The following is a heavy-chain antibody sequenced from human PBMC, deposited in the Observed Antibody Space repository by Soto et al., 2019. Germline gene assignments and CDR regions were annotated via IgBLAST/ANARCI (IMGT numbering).Heavy chain of an antibody. CDR2: IWYDGSNK. J-gene: IGHJ3*02. Sequence: GGSLRLSCAASGFTFSSYGMHRVRQAPGKGLEWVAVIWYDGSNKYYADSVKGRFTISRDNSKNTLYLQMNSLRAEDTAVYYCARDNNALYAFDIWGQGTMVTVSS. D-gene: IGHD1-20*01. CDR3: ARDNNALYAFDI. V-gene: IGHV3-33*01. CDR1: GFTFSSYG.